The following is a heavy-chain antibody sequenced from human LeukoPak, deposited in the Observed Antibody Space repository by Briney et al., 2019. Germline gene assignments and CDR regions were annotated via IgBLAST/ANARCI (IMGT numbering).Heavy chain of an antibody. D-gene: IGHD4-17*01. J-gene: IGHJ4*02. CDR3: TRDYGSSFYF. Sequence: GGSLRLSCAASGFTFDNAWMSWVRQAPGKGLEWVGLIRSKTDGGATDYAAPVEGRFTISRDDSKNTLYPQMNTLKTEDTALYYCTRDYGSSFYFWGQGTLVTVSS. CDR2: IRSKTDGGAT. CDR1: GFTFDNAW. V-gene: IGHV3-15*01.